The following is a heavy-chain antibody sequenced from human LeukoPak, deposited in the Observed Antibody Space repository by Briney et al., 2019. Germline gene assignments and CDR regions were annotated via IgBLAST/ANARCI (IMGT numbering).Heavy chain of an antibody. CDR1: GFTFSSYA. D-gene: IGHD3-3*01. V-gene: IGHV3-23*01. Sequence: PGGSLRLSCAASGFTFSSYAMSWVRQAPGKGLEWVSAISGSGGSTYYADSVKGRFTISRDNSKNTLYPQMNSLRAEDTAVYYCAKDTQTDYDFWSGPDYWGQGTLVTVSS. J-gene: IGHJ4*02. CDR3: AKDTQTDYDFWSGPDY. CDR2: ISGSGGST.